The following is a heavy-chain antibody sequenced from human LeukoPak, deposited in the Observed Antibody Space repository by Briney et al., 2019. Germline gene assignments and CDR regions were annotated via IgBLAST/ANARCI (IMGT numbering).Heavy chain of an antibody. D-gene: IGHD5-24*01. CDR1: GFMFSGDW. CDR2: INQDGSET. Sequence: GGSLRLSCAASGFMFSGDWMSWVRQAPGKGLEWVANINQDGSETFYVDSVKGRFTISRDNGKNSMFVQMDSLRAEDTAVYYCVRGFDGYFGFDLWGQGTMVTVSS. J-gene: IGHJ3*01. V-gene: IGHV3-7*05. CDR3: VRGFDGYFGFDL.